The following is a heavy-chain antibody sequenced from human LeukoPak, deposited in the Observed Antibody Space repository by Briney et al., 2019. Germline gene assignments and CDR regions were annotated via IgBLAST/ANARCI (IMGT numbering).Heavy chain of an antibody. Sequence: PSETLSLTCTVSGGSISSYYWSWIRQPPGKGLEWIGYIHYSGSTNYNPSLKSRVTIAVDTSKNQFSLKLSSVTAADTAVYYCARDGRGYSYGYDYWGQGTLVTVSS. V-gene: IGHV4-59*01. CDR2: IHYSGST. D-gene: IGHD5-18*01. CDR3: ARDGRGYSYGYDY. J-gene: IGHJ4*02. CDR1: GGSISSYY.